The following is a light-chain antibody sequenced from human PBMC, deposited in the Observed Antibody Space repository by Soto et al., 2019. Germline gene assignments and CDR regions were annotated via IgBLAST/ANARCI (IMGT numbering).Light chain of an antibody. Sequence: DIPMTQSPSTLSASVGDRVTITCRASQSISSWLAWYQQKPGKAPKLLIYKASSLESGVPSRFSGSGSGTEFTLTISSLQPDDFANYYCQQYKSYPPLTFGGGTKVEIK. V-gene: IGKV1-5*03. CDR1: QSISSW. CDR2: KAS. CDR3: QQYKSYPPLT. J-gene: IGKJ4*01.